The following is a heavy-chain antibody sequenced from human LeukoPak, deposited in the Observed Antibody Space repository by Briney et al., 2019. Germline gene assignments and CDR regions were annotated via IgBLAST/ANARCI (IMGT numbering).Heavy chain of an antibody. CDR2: MNPNSGNT. CDR3: ARSRYCSSTSCSYYFDY. J-gene: IGHJ4*02. D-gene: IGHD2-2*01. Sequence: GASVKVSCKTSGYTFTNYDINWVRQATGQGLEWMGWMNPNSGNTGYAQKFQGRVTMTRNTSISTAYMELSSLRSEDTAVYYCARSRYCSSTSCSYYFDYWGQGTLVTVSS. V-gene: IGHV1-8*01. CDR1: GYTFTNYD.